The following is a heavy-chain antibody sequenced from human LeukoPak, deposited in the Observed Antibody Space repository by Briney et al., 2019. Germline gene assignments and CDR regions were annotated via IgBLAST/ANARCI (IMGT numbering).Heavy chain of an antibody. Sequence: GRSLRLSCAASGFTLSSYAMHWVRQSPGKGLEWVTVISYDGTNTYFAGSVKGRFTVSRDNSKNTLYLQMNNLRADDTAVYYCARDRDGYDYWGQGTLVTVSS. V-gene: IGHV3-30-3*01. CDR1: GFTLSSYA. CDR3: ARDRDGYDY. J-gene: IGHJ4*02. CDR2: ISYDGTNT. D-gene: IGHD5-24*01.